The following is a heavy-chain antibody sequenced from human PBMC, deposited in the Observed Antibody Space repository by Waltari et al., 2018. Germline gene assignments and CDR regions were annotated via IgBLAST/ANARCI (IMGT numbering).Heavy chain of an antibody. CDR3: ASSGYDVIDY. V-gene: IGHV3-30-3*01. CDR1: GFTFSSYA. J-gene: IGHJ4*02. Sequence: QVQLVESGGGVVQPGRSLRLSCAASGFTFSSYAMHWVRQAPGKGLEWVAVISYDGSNKYYADSVKGRFTISRDNSKNTLYLQMNSLRAEDTAVYYCASSGYDVIDYWGQGTLVIVSS. CDR2: ISYDGSNK. D-gene: IGHD5-12*01.